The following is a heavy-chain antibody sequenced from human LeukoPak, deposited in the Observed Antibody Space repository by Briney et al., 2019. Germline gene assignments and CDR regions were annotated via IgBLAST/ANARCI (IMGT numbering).Heavy chain of an antibody. Sequence: SETLSLTCTVSGGSISSSSYYWGWIRQPPGKGLEWIGSIYYSGSTYYNPSLKSRVTISVDTSKNQFSLKLSSVTAADTAVYYCARGVPAAIGGNGAFDIWGQGTMVTVSS. CDR2: IYYSGST. V-gene: IGHV4-39*01. CDR1: GGSISSSSYY. J-gene: IGHJ3*02. D-gene: IGHD2-2*01. CDR3: ARGVPAAIGGNGAFDI.